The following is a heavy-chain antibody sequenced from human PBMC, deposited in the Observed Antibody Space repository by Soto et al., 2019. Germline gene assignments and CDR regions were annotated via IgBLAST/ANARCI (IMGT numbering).Heavy chain of an antibody. D-gene: IGHD6-19*01. Sequence: QDQLVQSGGEVKKPGASVKVSCKASGYSFTNYGITWVRQAPGQGFEWMGWISAYNGDTNYAQKLQGRVTRTTDASTSKAYLKWGSLRSDDTAVYYCARDRGVAPPVAGNTHYYYYMDVWGKGTTVTVSS. V-gene: IGHV1-18*01. CDR1: GYSFTNYG. CDR2: ISAYNGDT. J-gene: IGHJ6*03. CDR3: ARDRGVAPPVAGNTHYYYYMDV.